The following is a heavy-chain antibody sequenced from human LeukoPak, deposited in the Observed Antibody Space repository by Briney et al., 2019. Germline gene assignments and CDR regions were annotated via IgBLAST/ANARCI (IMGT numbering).Heavy chain of an antibody. CDR2: TYYRSEWYN. D-gene: IGHD3-22*01. J-gene: IGHJ1*01. CDR3: AQADGTGYFYFQH. V-gene: IGHV6-1*01. CDR1: GDSVSSNSAA. Sequence: SRTLSLTCAISGDSVSSNSAAWNWIRQSPSRGLEWLGRTYYRSEWYNDYAVSVKSRININPDTSKNQFPLQLNSVTPEDTAVYYCAQADGTGYFYFQHWGQGTLVTVSS.